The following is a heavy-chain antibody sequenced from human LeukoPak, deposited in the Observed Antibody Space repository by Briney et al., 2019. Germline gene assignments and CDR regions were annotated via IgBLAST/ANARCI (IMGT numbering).Heavy chain of an antibody. CDR2: IIPIFGTA. J-gene: IGHJ6*03. Sequence: SVKVSCKASGGTFSSYAISWLRQAPGQGLEWMGGIIPIFGTANYAQKFQGRVTITTDESTSTAYMELSSLRSEDTAVYYCASSSTSGYDHYYYYYYMDVWGKGTTVTVSS. CDR3: ASSSTSGYDHYYYYYYMDV. D-gene: IGHD5-12*01. CDR1: GGTFSSYA. V-gene: IGHV1-69*05.